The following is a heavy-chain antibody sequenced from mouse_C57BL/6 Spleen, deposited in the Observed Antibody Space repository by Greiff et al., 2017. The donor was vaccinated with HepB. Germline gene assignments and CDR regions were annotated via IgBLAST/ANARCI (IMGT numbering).Heavy chain of an antibody. D-gene: IGHD2-3*01. V-gene: IGHV1-26*01. CDR2: INPNNGGT. Sequence: EVQLQQSGPELVKPGASVKISCKASGYTFTDYYMNWVKQSHGKSLEWIGDINPNNGGTSYNQKFKGKATLTVDKSSSTAYMELRSLTSEDSAVYYCARGGWLLLYYAMDYWGQGTSVTVSS. CDR1: GYTFTDYY. CDR3: ARGGWLLLYYAMDY. J-gene: IGHJ4*01.